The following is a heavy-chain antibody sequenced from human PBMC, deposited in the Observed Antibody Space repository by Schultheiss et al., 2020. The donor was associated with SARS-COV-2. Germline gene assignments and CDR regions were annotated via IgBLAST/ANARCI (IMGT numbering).Heavy chain of an antibody. D-gene: IGHD6-13*01. CDR1: GFSFATYA. V-gene: IGHV3-23*01. J-gene: IGHJ1*01. CDR3: AKDRRAAVY. CDR2: ISGSGGST. Sequence: GGSLRLSCTVSGFSFATYAMSWVRQAPGKGLEWVSAISGSGGSTYYADSVKGRFTISRDNSKNTLYLQMNSLRAEDTAVYYCAKDRRAAVYWGQGTLVTVSS.